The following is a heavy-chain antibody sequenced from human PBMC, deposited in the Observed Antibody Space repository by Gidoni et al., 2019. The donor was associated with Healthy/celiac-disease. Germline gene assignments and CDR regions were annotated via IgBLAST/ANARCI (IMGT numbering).Heavy chain of an antibody. J-gene: IGHJ6*02. Sequence: QVQLVESGGGVVQPGRSLRLSCAASGFTFISYGMHWVRQAPGKGLEWVAVISYDGSNKYYADSVKGRFTISRDNSKNTLYLQMNSLRAEDTAVYYCAKDMGRRDSIAVAGDFGMDVWGQGTTVTVSS. V-gene: IGHV3-30*18. CDR1: GFTFISYG. CDR3: AKDMGRRDSIAVAGDFGMDV. D-gene: IGHD6-19*01. CDR2: ISYDGSNK.